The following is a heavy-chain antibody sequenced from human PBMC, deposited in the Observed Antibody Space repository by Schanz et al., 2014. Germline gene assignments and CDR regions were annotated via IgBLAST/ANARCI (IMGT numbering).Heavy chain of an antibody. CDR2: LSGSGGTT. J-gene: IGHJ4*02. D-gene: IGHD1-1*01. V-gene: IGHV3-23*04. CDR1: GFTFSTYA. Sequence: DVQLVESGGGLVQPGGSLRLSCAASGFTFSTYAMSWVRQAPGKGLEWVSALSGSGGTTHYADSVEGRFTISRDNSKNTLYLQMNSLRAGDTAVYYCARGADWNLHYWGQGALVTVSS. CDR3: ARGADWNLHY.